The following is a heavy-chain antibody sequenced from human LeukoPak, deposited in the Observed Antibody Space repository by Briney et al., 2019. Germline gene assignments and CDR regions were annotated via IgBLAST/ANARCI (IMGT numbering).Heavy chain of an antibody. Sequence: TGGSLRLSCAASGFTFSSYGMHWVRQAPGKGLEWVAFIRYDGSNKYYADSVKGRFTISRDNSKNRLYLRMSSLRAEDTAVYYCAKQMSSGWYLNFDYWGQGTLVTVSS. J-gene: IGHJ4*02. CDR2: IRYDGSNK. V-gene: IGHV3-30*02. CDR3: AKQMSSGWYLNFDY. D-gene: IGHD6-19*01. CDR1: GFTFSSYG.